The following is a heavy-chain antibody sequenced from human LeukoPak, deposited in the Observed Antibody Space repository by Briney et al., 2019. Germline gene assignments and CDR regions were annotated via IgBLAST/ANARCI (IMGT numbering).Heavy chain of an antibody. J-gene: IGHJ3*02. CDR3: ARRTLSVAGTLTPGAFDI. CDR1: GGSFSGYY. V-gene: IGHV4-34*01. Sequence: SETLSLTCAVYGGSFSGYYWSWIRQPPGKGLEWIGEINHSGSTNYNPSLESRVTISVDTSKNQFSLQLNSVTPEDTAVYYCARRTLSVAGTLTPGAFDIWGQGTMVTVSS. D-gene: IGHD6-19*01. CDR2: INHSGST.